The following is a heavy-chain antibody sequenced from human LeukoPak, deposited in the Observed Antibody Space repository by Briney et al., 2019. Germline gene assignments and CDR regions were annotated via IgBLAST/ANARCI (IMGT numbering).Heavy chain of an antibody. J-gene: IGHJ4*02. Sequence: ASVKVSCKASGGTFSSYAISWVRQAPGQGLEWMGGIIPIFGTANYAQKFQGRVTITADESTSTAYMELSSLRSEDTAVYYCARDNRGQETTSFDYWGQGTLVTVSS. CDR1: GGTFSSYA. CDR3: ARDNRGQETTSFDY. D-gene: IGHD1-7*01. V-gene: IGHV1-69*13. CDR2: IIPIFGTA.